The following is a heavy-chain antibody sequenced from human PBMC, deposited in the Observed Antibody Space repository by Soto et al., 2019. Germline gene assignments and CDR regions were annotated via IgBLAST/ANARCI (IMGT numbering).Heavy chain of an antibody. CDR2: IYHSGST. CDR1: GGSISSSNW. CDR3: AMVRGVTTSPYYYYYYGMDV. V-gene: IGHV4-4*02. D-gene: IGHD3-10*01. Sequence: SETLCLTCAVAGGSISSSNWWSWVRQTPGKGLEWIGEIYHSGSTNYNPSLKSRVTISVDKSKNQFSLKLSSVTAADTAVYYCAMVRGVTTSPYYYYYYGMDVWGQGTTVTVSS. J-gene: IGHJ6*02.